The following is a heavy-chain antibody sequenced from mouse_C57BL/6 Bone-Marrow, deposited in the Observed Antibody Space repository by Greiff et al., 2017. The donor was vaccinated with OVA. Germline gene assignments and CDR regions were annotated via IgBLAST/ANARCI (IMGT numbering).Heavy chain of an antibody. CDR1: GYAFSSSW. Sequence: QVQLQQSGPELVKPGASVKISCKASGYAFSSSWMNWVKQRPGKGLEWIGRIYPGDGDTNYNGKFKGKATLTADKSSSTAYMQLSSLTSEDSAVYFGVRSHDYGSRPYYCDDWGKGTTLTVSS. CDR3: VRSHDYGSRPYYCDD. V-gene: IGHV1-82*01. J-gene: IGHJ2*01. CDR2: IYPGDGDT. D-gene: IGHD1-1*01.